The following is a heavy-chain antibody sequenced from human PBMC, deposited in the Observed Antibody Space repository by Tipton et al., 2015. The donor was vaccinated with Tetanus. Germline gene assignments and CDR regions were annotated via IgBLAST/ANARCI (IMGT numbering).Heavy chain of an antibody. CDR3: ARIRYYPDSSAFLSDY. D-gene: IGHD3-22*01. CDR1: GDSMTRYY. V-gene: IGHV4-59*07. Sequence: TLSLTCTVSGDSMTRYYWSWIRQPPGKGLEWISYIFASGSTNYNPALKSRVTISMDTSKDQISLNLTSVTAADTAVYFCARIRYYPDSSAFLSDYWGRGIRVTVSS. J-gene: IGHJ4*02. CDR2: IFASGST.